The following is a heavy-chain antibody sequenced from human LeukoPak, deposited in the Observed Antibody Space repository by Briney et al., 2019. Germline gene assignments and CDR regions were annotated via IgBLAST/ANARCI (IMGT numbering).Heavy chain of an antibody. CDR2: IIPIFGTA. D-gene: IGHD2-2*02. Sequence: RASVKVSCKASGGTFSSYAISWVRQAPGQGLEWMGGIIPIFGTANYAQKFQGRVTITTDESTSTAYMELSSLRSEDTAVYYCARNVVVVPAAIRGCWFDPWGQGTLVTVSS. J-gene: IGHJ5*02. CDR3: ARNVVVVPAAIRGCWFDP. V-gene: IGHV1-69*05. CDR1: GGTFSSYA.